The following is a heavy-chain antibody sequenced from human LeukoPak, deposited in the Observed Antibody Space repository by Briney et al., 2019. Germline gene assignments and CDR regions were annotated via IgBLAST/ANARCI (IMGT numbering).Heavy chain of an antibody. D-gene: IGHD5-18*01. CDR1: GGTFSSYA. Sequence: SVKVSCKASGGTFSSYAISWVRQAPGQGLEWMGGIIPIFGTANYAQKFQGRVTITADESTSTAYMELSSLRSEDTAVYYCARVFSRGRTSNGYYYFDYWGQETLVTVSS. CDR2: IIPIFGTA. V-gene: IGHV1-69*13. CDR3: ARVFSRGRTSNGYYYFDY. J-gene: IGHJ4*02.